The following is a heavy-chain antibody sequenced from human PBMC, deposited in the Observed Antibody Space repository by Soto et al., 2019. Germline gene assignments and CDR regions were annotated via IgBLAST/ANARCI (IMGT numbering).Heavy chain of an antibody. CDR3: ARQVYPVVTPIDF. Sequence: EVQLVESGGGLVQPGGSLRLSCAASGFTFSAYSMNWVRQAPGKGLEWLSYISGNNANIYYADSVRGRFTISRDNAKSSLYLQMDILRDEDTAVYDCARQVYPVVTPIDFWGQGTLVTVSS. D-gene: IGHD2-21*02. V-gene: IGHV3-48*02. J-gene: IGHJ4*02. CDR1: GFTFSAYS. CDR2: ISGNNANI.